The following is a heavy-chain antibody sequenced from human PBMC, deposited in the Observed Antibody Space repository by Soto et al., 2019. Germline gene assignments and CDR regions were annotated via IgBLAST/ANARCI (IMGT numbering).Heavy chain of an antibody. Sequence: SETLSLTCAVYVGSFSGYYWSWIRQPPGKGLEWIGEINHSGSTNYNPSLKSRVTISVDTSKNQFSLSLNSVTAADTAVYYCATSNWFDPWGQGTLVTVSS. V-gene: IGHV4-34*01. CDR1: VGSFSGYY. J-gene: IGHJ5*02. CDR2: INHSGST. CDR3: ATSNWFDP.